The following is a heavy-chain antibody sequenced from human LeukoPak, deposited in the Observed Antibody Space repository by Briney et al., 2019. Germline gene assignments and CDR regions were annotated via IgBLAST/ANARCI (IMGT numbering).Heavy chain of an antibody. CDR1: GGSFSGYY. D-gene: IGHD2-15*01. J-gene: IGHJ5*02. Sequence: PSETLSLTCAVYGGSFSGYYWSWIRQPPGKGLEWIGSMYYSGSNYYNPSLKSRITISEDTSKNQFSLKLRSVTAADTAVYYCARHRGYCSGSRCYSVWFDPWGQGTLVTVSS. CDR2: MYYSGSN. V-gene: IGHV4-34*01. CDR3: ARHRGYCSGSRCYSVWFDP.